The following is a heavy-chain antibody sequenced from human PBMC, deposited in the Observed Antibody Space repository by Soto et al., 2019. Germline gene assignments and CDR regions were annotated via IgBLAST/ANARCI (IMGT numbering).Heavy chain of an antibody. CDR3: ARVRREYYYDSSGYYSD. V-gene: IGHV3-53*01. D-gene: IGHD3-22*01. CDR2: IYSGGST. CDR1: GFTVSSNY. Sequence: EVQLVESGGGLIQPGGSLRLSCAASGFTVSSNYMSWVRQAPGKGLEWVSVIYSGGSTYYADSVKGRFTISRDNSKNTLYLQMNSLRAEDTAVYYCARVRREYYYDSSGYYSDWGQGTLVTVSS. J-gene: IGHJ4*02.